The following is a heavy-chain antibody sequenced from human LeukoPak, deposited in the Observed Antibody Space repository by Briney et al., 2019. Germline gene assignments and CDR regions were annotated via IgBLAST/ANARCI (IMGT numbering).Heavy chain of an antibody. D-gene: IGHD6-6*01. CDR1: GYSFTSYW. CDR2: IYPGDSDT. J-gene: IGHJ5*02. V-gene: IGHV5-51*01. Sequence: GESLQISCKGSGYSFTSYWIGWVRQMPGKGLEWMGIIYPGDSDTRYSPSFQGQVTISADKSVSTAYLQWSSLKASDTAIYYCARLWRQEQLQPGRRWFDPWGQGTLVTVSS. CDR3: ARLWRQEQLQPGRRWFDP.